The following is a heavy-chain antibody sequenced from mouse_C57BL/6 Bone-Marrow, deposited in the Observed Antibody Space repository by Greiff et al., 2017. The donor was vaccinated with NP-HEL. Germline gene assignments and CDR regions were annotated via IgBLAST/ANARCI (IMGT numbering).Heavy chain of an antibody. CDR1: GYTFTSYW. CDR3: ARDDYDWYFDV. D-gene: IGHD2-4*01. CDR2: IDPSDSYT. Sequence: QVQLQQPGAELVMPGASVKLSCKASGYTFTSYWMHWVKQRPGQGLEWIGEIDPSDSYTNYNQKFKGKSTLTLDKSSSTAYMQLSSLTSEDSAVYYCARDDYDWYFDVWGTGTTVTVSS. V-gene: IGHV1-69*01. J-gene: IGHJ1*03.